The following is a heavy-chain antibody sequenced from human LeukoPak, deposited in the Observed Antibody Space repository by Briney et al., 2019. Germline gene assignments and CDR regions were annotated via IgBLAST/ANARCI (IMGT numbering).Heavy chain of an antibody. CDR1: GYTFTSYY. J-gene: IGHJ4*02. CDR2: INPTGGST. D-gene: IGHD6-13*01. V-gene: IGHV1-46*01. Sequence: GASVKVSCKASGYTFTSYYMHWVRQAPGQGLEWMGLINPTGGSTGYAQKFQGRVTMTRDMSTSTDYMELSSLRSEDTAVYYCARVLAAAGTGDYWGQGTLVTVSS. CDR3: ARVLAAAGTGDY.